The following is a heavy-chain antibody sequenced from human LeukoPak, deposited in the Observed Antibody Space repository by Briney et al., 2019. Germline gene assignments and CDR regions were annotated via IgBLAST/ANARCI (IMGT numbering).Heavy chain of an antibody. CDR3: ARGTHSGSYI. CDR2: INHSGST. V-gene: IGHV4-34*01. J-gene: IGHJ4*02. Sequence: GSLRLSCAASGFTFSSYSMNWIRQPPGKGLEWIGEINHSGSTNYNPSLKSRVTISVDTSKNQFSLKLSSVTAADTAVYYCARGTHSGSYIWGQGTLVTVSS. D-gene: IGHD1-26*01. CDR1: GFTFSSYS.